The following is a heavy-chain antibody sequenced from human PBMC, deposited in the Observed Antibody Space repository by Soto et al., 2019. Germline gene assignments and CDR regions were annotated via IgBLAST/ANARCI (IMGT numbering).Heavy chain of an antibody. V-gene: IGHV1-69*13. D-gene: IGHD6-6*01. J-gene: IGHJ6*02. CDR2: IIPIFGTA. CDR1: GGTFSSYA. CDR3: ARGRSSSSYYYYGMLV. Sequence: SVKVSCKASGGTFSSYAISCVRQAPGQGLEWMGGIIPIFGTANYAQKFQGRVTITADESTSTAYMELSSLRSEDTAVYYCARGRSSSSYYYYGMLVWGQGPTVSVS.